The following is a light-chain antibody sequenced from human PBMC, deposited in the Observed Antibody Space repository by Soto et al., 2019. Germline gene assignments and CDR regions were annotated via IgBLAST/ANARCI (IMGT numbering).Light chain of an antibody. CDR2: DFS. CDR1: SNDVGSYMY. Sequence: QSALTQPASVSGSPGQSITLSCTGTSNDVGSYMYVSWYQQHPGKAPKLMIFDFSKRPSGVSDRFPGSKSGNTASQTISGLQAEDEADYYCRSYTGSTTRPVAVGGGTKLTVL. J-gene: IGLJ2*01. CDR3: RSYTGSTTRPVA. V-gene: IGLV2-14*03.